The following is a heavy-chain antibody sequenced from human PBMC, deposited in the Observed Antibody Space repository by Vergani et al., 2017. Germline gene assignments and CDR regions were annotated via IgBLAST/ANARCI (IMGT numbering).Heavy chain of an antibody. D-gene: IGHD3-16*02. CDR2: VNPGGST. V-gene: IGHV4-34*01. J-gene: IGHJ4*02. CDR1: GGSFSDYY. CDR3: SSIARAPTRRNPPPDY. Sequence: QVQLQEWGAGLLTTSETLSLTCGVSGGSFSDYYWSWIRQAPGMGLEWIGEVNPGGSTNYNPSLKSRVSISVDTSKNQFSLQLTSVTAADSALYFWSSIARAPTRRNPPPDYWGQGILVTVSS.